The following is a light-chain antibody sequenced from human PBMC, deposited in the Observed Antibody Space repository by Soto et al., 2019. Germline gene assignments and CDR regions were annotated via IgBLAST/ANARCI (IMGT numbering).Light chain of an antibody. CDR2: GAS. CDR1: QSVSRN. Sequence: EMVMTQSPATLSVSLGERATLSCRASQSVSRNLAWYQQKPGQAPRLLIYGASTRATGIPARFSGSGSGTEFTLTISSLQSEDFAVYYCQQYNNWPSPITFGQGTRLEIK. V-gene: IGKV3-15*01. J-gene: IGKJ5*01. CDR3: QQYNNWPSPIT.